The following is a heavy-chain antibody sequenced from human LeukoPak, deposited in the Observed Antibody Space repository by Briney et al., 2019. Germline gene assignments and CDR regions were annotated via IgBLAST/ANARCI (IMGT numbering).Heavy chain of an antibody. CDR3: ARFGYSSSWEFDY. CDR1: GGSISSGDYY. D-gene: IGHD6-13*01. J-gene: IGHJ4*02. Sequence: SETLSLTCTVSGGSISSGDYYWSWIRQPPGKGLEWIGYIYYSGSTYYNPSLKSRVTISVDTSKNQFSLKLSSVTAADTAVYYCARFGYSSSWEFDYWGQGTLVTVSS. CDR2: IYYSGST. V-gene: IGHV4-30-4*01.